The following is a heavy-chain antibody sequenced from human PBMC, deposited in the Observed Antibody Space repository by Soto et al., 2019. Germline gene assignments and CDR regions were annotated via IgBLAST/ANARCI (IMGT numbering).Heavy chain of an antibody. V-gene: IGHV4-39*01. D-gene: IGHD5-12*01. Sequence: SETLSLTCTVSGGSISSSSYYWGWIRQPPGKGLEWIGSLYYSGSTYYNPSLKSRVTISVDTSKNQFSLKLSSVTAADTAVYYCARRRDGYNCIDYWGQGTLVTVSS. CDR3: ARRRDGYNCIDY. CDR1: GGSISSSSYY. J-gene: IGHJ4*02. CDR2: LYYSGST.